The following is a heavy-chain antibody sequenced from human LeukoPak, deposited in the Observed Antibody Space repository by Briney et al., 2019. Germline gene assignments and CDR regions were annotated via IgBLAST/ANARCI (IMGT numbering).Heavy chain of an antibody. D-gene: IGHD1-26*01. J-gene: IGHJ4*02. CDR3: GRQGYTAAYYFLDY. Sequence: PSETLSLTCTVSGGSINSYYWGWVRQAAGKGLEWIGRIYTTGTTYYSPSLKSRLTMSVDTSKNQFSLNLRSVTAADTALYYCGRQGYTAAYYFLDYWNQGTLVTVSS. CDR2: IYTTGTT. V-gene: IGHV4-4*07. CDR1: GGSINSYY.